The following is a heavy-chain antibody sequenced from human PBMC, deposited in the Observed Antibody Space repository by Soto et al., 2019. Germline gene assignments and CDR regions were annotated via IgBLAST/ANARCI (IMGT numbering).Heavy chain of an antibody. J-gene: IGHJ4*02. CDR3: ARLNVGVGSNSFDY. CDR2: IGPARDS. CDR1: GFTFSSNH. D-gene: IGHD1-26*01. Sequence: DVHLVESGGGLVQPGGSLRLSCAVSGFTFSSNHLHWVRQGRGEGLEWVSGIGPARDSYYSGSVKGRFIISRENAKNSFYLQMNNLRAEDTAVYFCARLNVGVGSNSFDYWGQGTLVTVSS. V-gene: IGHV3-13*01.